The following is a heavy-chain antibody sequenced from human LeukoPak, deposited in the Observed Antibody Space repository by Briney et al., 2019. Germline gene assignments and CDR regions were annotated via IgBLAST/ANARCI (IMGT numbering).Heavy chain of an antibody. CDR2: IYTSGST. CDR3: ARHEAGWELLGGVSNYFDY. J-gene: IGHJ4*02. CDR1: GGSISSYY. V-gene: IGHV4-4*07. Sequence: SETLSLTCTVSGGSISSYYWNWIRQPAGKGLEWIGRIYTSGSTNYNPSLKSRVTISVDTSKNQFSLKLSSVTAADTAVYYCARHEAGWELLGGVSNYFDYWGQGTLVTVSS. D-gene: IGHD1-26*01.